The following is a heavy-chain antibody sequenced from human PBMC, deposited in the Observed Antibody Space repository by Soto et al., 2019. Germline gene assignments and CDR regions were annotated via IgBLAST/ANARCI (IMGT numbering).Heavy chain of an antibody. CDR3: AKDQVGASLFDY. CDR2: ISYDGSNK. D-gene: IGHD1-26*01. J-gene: IGHJ4*02. CDR1: GFTFSSYG. Sequence: ESGGGVVQPGRSLRLSCAASGFTFSSYGMHWVRQAPGKGLEWVAVISYDGSNKYYADSVKGRFTISRDNSKNTLYLQMNSLRAEDTAVYYCAKDQVGASLFDYWGQGTLVTVSS. V-gene: IGHV3-30*18.